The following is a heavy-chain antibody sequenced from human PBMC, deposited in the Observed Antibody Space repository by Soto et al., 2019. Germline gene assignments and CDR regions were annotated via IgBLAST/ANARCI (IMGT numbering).Heavy chain of an antibody. CDR1: GFNFKKFA. J-gene: IGHJ4*02. CDR2: ISCCGGST. CDR3: ARDLPGYCTTTDCYSYFDY. V-gene: IGHV3-23*01. Sequence: EVQLLESGGGVVQPGGSLRLSCVASGFNFKKFAMAWVRQAPGEGLEWVSGISCCGGSTSYADSVKGRFSTARDDSKNTLSLQMNSLRAEDTAVYYCARDLPGYCTTTDCYSYFDYWGQGTLVTVSS. D-gene: IGHD2-2*02.